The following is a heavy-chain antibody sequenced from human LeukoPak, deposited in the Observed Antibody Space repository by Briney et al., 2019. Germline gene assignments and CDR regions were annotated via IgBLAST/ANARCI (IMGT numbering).Heavy chain of an antibody. Sequence: SETLSLTCSVSGGSISNSDYQWGWLRQAPGKGPEWIATIHHSGTTYFNPSLESRVTISADTSNNQFSLKLSSVTAADTAVYYCARGNLQLWLSYFDYWGQGTLVTVSS. J-gene: IGHJ4*02. CDR1: GGSISNSDYQ. CDR3: ARGNLQLWLSYFDY. V-gene: IGHV4-39*02. CDR2: IHHSGTT. D-gene: IGHD5-18*01.